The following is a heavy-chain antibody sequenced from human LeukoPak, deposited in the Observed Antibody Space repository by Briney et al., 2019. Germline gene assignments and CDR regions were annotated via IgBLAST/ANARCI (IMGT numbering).Heavy chain of an antibody. D-gene: IGHD1-20*01. J-gene: IGHJ3*02. V-gene: IGHV4-59*01. CDR3: SRGITGTIWGAFGI. Sequence: SETLSLTCTVSGGSISSYYWSWIRQPPGKGLEWIGYIYYSGSTNYNPSLKSRVTISVDTSKNQFSLKLTSVTAADTAVYYCSRGITGTIWGAFGIWGQGTMVTVSS. CDR2: IYYSGST. CDR1: GGSISSYY.